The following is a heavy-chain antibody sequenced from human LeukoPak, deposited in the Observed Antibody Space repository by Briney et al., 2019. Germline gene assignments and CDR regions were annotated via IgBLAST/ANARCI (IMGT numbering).Heavy chain of an antibody. CDR3: ARGGLATYYYDSSGYESWFDP. V-gene: IGHV1-2*02. Sequence: ASVKVSCKASGYTFTGYYMHWVRQAPGQGLEWMGWINPNSGSTNYAQKFQGRVTMTRDTSISTAYMELSRLRSDDTAVYYCARGGLATYYYDSSGYESWFDPWGQGTLVTVSS. CDR2: INPNSGST. D-gene: IGHD3-22*01. J-gene: IGHJ5*02. CDR1: GYTFTGYY.